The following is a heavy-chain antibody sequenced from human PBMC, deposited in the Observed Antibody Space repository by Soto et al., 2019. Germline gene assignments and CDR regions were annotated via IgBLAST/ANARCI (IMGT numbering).Heavy chain of an antibody. CDR2: INPNSGGT. J-gene: IGHJ6*02. V-gene: IGHV1-2*04. Sequence: ASVKVSCKAFGYTFIRYYMHWVRQAPGQGLEWMGWINPNSGGTNYAQKFQGWVTMTRDTSISTAYMELSRLRSDDTAVYYCARSCSSTSCYSGHYYYYYGMDVWGQGTTVTVSS. CDR3: ARSCSSTSCYSGHYYYYYGMDV. D-gene: IGHD2-2*01. CDR1: GYTFIRYY.